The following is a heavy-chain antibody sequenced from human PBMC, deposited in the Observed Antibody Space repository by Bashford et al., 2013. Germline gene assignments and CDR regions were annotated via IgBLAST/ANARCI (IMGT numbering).Heavy chain of an antibody. CDR2: ISPTDSQP. CDR1: GYNFDTYW. CDR3: ARNGAPPKPGRPLPGTIPWSWFDS. V-gene: IGHV5-51*01. Sequence: GGSLRLSCAASGYNFDTYWIAWVRQMPGKGLEWVGIISPTDSQPRYSPSYQGQITISVDNSITTAYLQWYSLKASDAGIYHCARNGAPPKPGRPLPGTIPWSWFDSWGQGTLVTVSS. J-gene: IGHJ5*01. D-gene: IGHD1-7*01.